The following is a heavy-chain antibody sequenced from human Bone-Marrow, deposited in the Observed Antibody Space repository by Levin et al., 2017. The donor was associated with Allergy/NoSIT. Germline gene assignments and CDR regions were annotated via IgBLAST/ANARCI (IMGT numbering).Heavy chain of an antibody. CDR3: ARGPPRGDILTGYLQY. V-gene: IGHV3-30-3*01. Sequence: LSLTCAASGFTFSSYAMHWVRQAPGKGLEWVAVISYDGSNKYYADSVKGRFTISRDNSKNTLYLQMNSLRAEDTAVYYCARGPPRGDILTGYLQYWGQGTLVTVSS. J-gene: IGHJ4*02. CDR1: GFTFSSYA. CDR2: ISYDGSNK. D-gene: IGHD3-9*01.